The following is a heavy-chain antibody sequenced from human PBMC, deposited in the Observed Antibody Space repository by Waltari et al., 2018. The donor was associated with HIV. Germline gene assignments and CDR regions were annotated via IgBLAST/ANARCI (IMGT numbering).Heavy chain of an antibody. Sequence: EVQLVESGGGLVQPGGSLRLSCAASGFTVSSNYMSWVRQAPGKGLEWVSVSYSGGSTYYADSVKGRFTISRDNSKNTLYLQMNSLRAEDTAVYYCARASIAALYYYYGMDVWGQGTTVTVSS. CDR2: SYSGGST. CDR3: ARASIAALYYYYGMDV. V-gene: IGHV3-66*02. J-gene: IGHJ6*02. D-gene: IGHD6-6*01. CDR1: GFTVSSNY.